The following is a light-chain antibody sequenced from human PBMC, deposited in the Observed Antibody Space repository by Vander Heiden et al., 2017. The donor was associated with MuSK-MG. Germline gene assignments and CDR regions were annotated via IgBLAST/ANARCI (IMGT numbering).Light chain of an antibody. CDR3: SSYTSSSTLV. CDR1: SSDVGGDNS. Sequence: SALTQPASVSGSPGQSITLACTATSSDVGGDNSVSWSQPHPGKAHKLMIYDVSKRPSGVSNRFSGSKSGNTASLTISGLQAEDEADYYCSSYTSSSTLVFGGGTKLTVL. V-gene: IGLV2-14*01. J-gene: IGLJ2*01. CDR2: DVS.